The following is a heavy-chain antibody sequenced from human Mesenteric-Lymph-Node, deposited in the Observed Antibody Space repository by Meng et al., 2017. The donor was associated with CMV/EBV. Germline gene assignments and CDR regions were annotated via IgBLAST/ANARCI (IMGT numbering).Heavy chain of an antibody. Sequence: GESLKISCAASGSSFNNYGMHWVRQAPGKGLEWVSFIRHDGSNKYYGDSAKGRFTGSRDNSKNTLYQQMNSLRAEETAVYYCAKSLFFVWWGDYYGLDVWGQGTTVTVSS. CDR2: IRHDGSNK. D-gene: IGHD2-15*01. V-gene: IGHV3-30*02. CDR1: GSSFNNYG. CDR3: AKSLFFVWWGDYYGLDV. J-gene: IGHJ6*02.